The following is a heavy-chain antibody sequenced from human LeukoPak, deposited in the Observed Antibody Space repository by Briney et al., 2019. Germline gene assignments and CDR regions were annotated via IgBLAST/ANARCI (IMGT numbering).Heavy chain of an antibody. D-gene: IGHD4-23*01. CDR2: IYYSGST. V-gene: IGHV4-59*01. J-gene: IGHJ4*02. Sequence: PSETLSLTCTVSGGSISSYYWSWIRQPPGKGLEWIGYIYYSGSTNYNPSLKSRVTISVDTSKNQFSLKLSSVTAADTAVYYCARDVGDYGGPDYWGQGTLVTVSS. CDR1: GGSISSYY. CDR3: ARDVGDYGGPDY.